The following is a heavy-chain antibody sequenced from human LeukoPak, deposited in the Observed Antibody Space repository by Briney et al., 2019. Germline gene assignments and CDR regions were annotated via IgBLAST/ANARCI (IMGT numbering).Heavy chain of an antibody. J-gene: IGHJ6*03. CDR1: GGSISTSNYY. CDR2: IFYSGST. Sequence: PSETLSLTCTVSGGSISTSNYYWGWIRQPPGKGLEWIGNIFYSGSTYYSPSLKSRVTISGDTSKNQFSLKLSSVTAADTAVYYCARHAPESGYDIYYYYMDVWGKGTTVTISS. D-gene: IGHD5-12*01. CDR3: ARHAPESGYDIYYYYMDV. V-gene: IGHV4-39*01.